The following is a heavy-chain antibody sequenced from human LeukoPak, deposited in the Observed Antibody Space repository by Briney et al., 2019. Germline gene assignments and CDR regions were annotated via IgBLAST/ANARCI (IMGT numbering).Heavy chain of an antibody. CDR2: INHSGST. CDR3: ASGGD. CDR1: GGSFSTYY. J-gene: IGHJ4*02. D-gene: IGHD3-16*01. V-gene: IGHV4-34*01. Sequence: PSETLSLTCAGYGGSFSTYYWSWIRQPPGKGLEWIGEINHSGSTNYNPSLKSRVTISVHTSKNQFSLKLSSVTAADTAVYYCASGGDWGQGTLVTVSS.